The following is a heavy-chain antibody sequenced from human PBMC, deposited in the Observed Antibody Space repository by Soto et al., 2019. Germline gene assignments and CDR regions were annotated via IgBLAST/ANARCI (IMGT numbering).Heavy chain of an antibody. CDR1: GFSFSSYA. Sequence: QLQLVESGGDVVQPGRSLRLSCVGSGFSFSSYAMHWVRQAPGKGLEWVAFMSYDGNSEYYTDSVKGRFIISRDNSKSSLYLQMNNLRLEDTAVYYCAKDLMVRGPRVEVWGQGTSVTVSS. V-gene: IGHV3-30*04. CDR3: AKDLMVRGPRVEV. J-gene: IGHJ6*02. D-gene: IGHD3-10*01. CDR2: MSYDGNSE.